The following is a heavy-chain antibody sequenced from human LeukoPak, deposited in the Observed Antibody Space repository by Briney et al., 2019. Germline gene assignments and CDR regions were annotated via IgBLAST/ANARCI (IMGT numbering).Heavy chain of an antibody. V-gene: IGHV3-11*01. Sequence: GGSLRLSCAVSGCTFSDYYMSWIRQAPGKGLEWVSYISSSGSTIYYADSVKGRFTISRDNAKNSLYLQMNSLRAEDTAVYYCARDYCSSTSCLNWFDPWGQGTLVTVSS. CDR3: ARDYCSSTSCLNWFDP. CDR1: GCTFSDYY. D-gene: IGHD2-2*01. J-gene: IGHJ5*02. CDR2: ISSSGSTI.